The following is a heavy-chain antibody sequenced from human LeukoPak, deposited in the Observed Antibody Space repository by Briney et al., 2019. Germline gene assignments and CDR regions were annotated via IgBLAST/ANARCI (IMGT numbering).Heavy chain of an antibody. CDR3: ATEDPDGSYSSFHH. J-gene: IGHJ4*02. CDR2: LWSDERNK. CDR1: GFSFSDSC. Sequence: PGRSLRLSCAASGFSFSDSCMHGVRQAPGKGLEWVDVLWSDERNKYYADPVEGRFTISRDNSKKTVWLQMDSLTCEDTDLYYCATEDPDGSYSSFHHWGQGTLVIVSS. D-gene: IGHD1-26*01. V-gene: IGHV3-33*08.